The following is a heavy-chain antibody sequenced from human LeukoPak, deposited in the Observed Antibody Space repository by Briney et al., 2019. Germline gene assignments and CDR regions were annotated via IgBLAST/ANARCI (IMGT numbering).Heavy chain of an antibody. CDR1: GYSFTSYW. CDR3: ARHKAAAGRSSAYYGMDV. J-gene: IGHJ6*04. V-gene: IGHV5-51*01. CDR2: IHPGDSDI. D-gene: IGHD6-13*01. Sequence: GESLKISCKGSGYSFTSYWIGWVRQMPGKGLEWMGIIHPGDSDIRYSPSFQGQVTISADKSISTAYLQWSSLEASDTAIYYCARHKAAAGRSSAYYGMDVWGKGTTVTVSS.